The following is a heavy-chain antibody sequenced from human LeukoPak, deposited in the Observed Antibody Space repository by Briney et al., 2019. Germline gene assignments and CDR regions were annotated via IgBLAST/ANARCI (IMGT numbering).Heavy chain of an antibody. J-gene: IGHJ4*02. CDR3: SRSLNY. CDR2: TKEDGSVT. Sequence: GGSLRLSCAASGFTFSTSWMDWVRQAPGKGLEWVANTKEDGSVTHYVDSAEGRFTISRDNARSSLYLQMDSLRVEDTAIYYCSRSLNYWGPGILVTVSS. CDR1: GFTFSTSW. V-gene: IGHV3-7*01.